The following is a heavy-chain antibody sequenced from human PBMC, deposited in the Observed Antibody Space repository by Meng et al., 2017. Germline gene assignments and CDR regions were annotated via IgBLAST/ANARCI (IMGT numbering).Heavy chain of an antibody. CDR3: ARGQDQYSSGWNAFDI. CDR1: GFTFSSYS. J-gene: IGHJ3*02. D-gene: IGHD6-19*01. V-gene: IGHV3-21*01. CDR2: ISSRSSYI. Sequence: GESLKISCAASGFTFSSYSMNWVRQAPGKGLEWVSSISSRSSYIYYADSVKGRFTISRDNAKNSLYLQMNSLRAEDTAVYYCARGQDQYSSGWNAFDIWGQGKRVT.